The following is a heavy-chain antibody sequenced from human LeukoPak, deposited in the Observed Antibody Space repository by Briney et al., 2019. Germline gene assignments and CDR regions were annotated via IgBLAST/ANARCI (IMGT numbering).Heavy chain of an antibody. CDR1: GFSFTDYP. CDR3: ATDQRYAFDY. V-gene: IGHV3-48*02. CDR2: IRTTAEGAEYA. Sequence: GGSLRLSCATSGFSFTDYPRNWVRQAPGKGLEWISNIRTTAEGAEYAYYADSVKGRVTISSDDGKTTLYLHMNSLRDDDTAVYYCATDQRYAFDYWGQGILVTVSS. J-gene: IGHJ4*02. D-gene: IGHD3-9*01.